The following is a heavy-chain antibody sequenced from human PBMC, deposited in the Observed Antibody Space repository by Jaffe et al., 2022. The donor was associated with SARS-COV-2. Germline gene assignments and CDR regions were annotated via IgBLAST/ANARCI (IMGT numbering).Heavy chain of an antibody. CDR3: ARHFGVLLPPDY. Sequence: QVQLQESGPGLVKPSETVSLACSVSGGSFSNYYWSWIRQPPGKGLEWIAQIYYNGNTHYNPSLKSRVTISVDKSKNQFSLNLNSVTAADTAVYYCARHFGVLLPPDYWGRGTLVTVSS. V-gene: IGHV4-59*01. CDR2: IYYNGNT. CDR1: GGSFSNYY. J-gene: IGHJ4*02. D-gene: IGHD3-3*01.